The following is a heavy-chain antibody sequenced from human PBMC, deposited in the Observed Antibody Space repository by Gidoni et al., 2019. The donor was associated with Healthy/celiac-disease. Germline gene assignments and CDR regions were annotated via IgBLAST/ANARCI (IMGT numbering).Heavy chain of an antibody. V-gene: IGHV1-69*01. CDR2: IIPIFGTA. D-gene: IGHD2-21*02. J-gene: IGHJ3*02. CDR1: GGTFSSYA. CDR3: ARVRRGVVVVTAIPGAFDI. Sequence: QVQLVQSGAEVKKPGSSVKVSCKASGGTFSSYAISWVRQAPGQGLEWMGGIIPIFGTANYAQKFQGRVTITADESTSTAYMELSSLRSEDTAVYYCARVRRGVVVVTAIPGAFDIWGQGTMVTVSS.